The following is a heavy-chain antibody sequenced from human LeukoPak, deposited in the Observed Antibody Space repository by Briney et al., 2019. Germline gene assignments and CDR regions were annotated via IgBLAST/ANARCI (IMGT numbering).Heavy chain of an antibody. J-gene: IGHJ4*02. CDR3: TRGVALATAYYFDS. V-gene: IGHV1-18*04. D-gene: IGHD6-25*01. CDR1: GFTFSAYG. CDR2: ISNHNGKT. Sequence: ASVKVSCKTSGFTFSAYGIAWVRQAPGHGPEWMGWISNHNGKTNYAQKFQDRITVTTETSTGTVSMELRSLKPDDTAIYYCTRGVALATAYYFDSWGRGTQVTVAS.